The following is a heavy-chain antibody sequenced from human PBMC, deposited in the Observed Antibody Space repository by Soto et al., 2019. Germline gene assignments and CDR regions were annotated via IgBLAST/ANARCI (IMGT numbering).Heavy chain of an antibody. CDR1: GFTFSSYG. D-gene: IGHD1-26*01. CDR2: IWYDGSNK. V-gene: IGHV3-33*01. CDR3: ARGRGSGSGMDV. Sequence: QVQLVESGGGVVQPGRSLRLSCAASGFTFSSYGMHWVRQAPGKGLEWVAVIWYDGSNKYYADSVKGRFTISRDNSKNTLYLQMNSLRAEDTAAYYCARGRGSGSGMDVWGQGTTVTVSS. J-gene: IGHJ6*02.